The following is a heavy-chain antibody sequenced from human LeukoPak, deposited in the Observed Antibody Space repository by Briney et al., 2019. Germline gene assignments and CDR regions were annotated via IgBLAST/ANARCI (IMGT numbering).Heavy chain of an antibody. Sequence: GGSLRLSCAASGFTFDDYAMHWVRQAPGKGLEWVSGISWNSGSIGYADSVKGRFTISRDNAKNSLYLQMNSLRAEDTALYYCAKDTGSSSWYYFDYWGQGTLVTVSS. V-gene: IGHV3-9*01. CDR1: GFTFDDYA. D-gene: IGHD6-13*01. CDR3: AKDTGSSSWYYFDY. CDR2: ISWNSGSI. J-gene: IGHJ4*02.